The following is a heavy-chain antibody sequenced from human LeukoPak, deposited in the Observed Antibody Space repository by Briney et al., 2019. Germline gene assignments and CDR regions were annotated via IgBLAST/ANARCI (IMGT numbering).Heavy chain of an antibody. CDR1: GGSISSYY. V-gene: IGHV4-59*12. Sequence: SETLSLTCTVSGGSISSYYWSWIRQPPGKGLEWIGYIYYSGSTNYNPSLKSRVTISVDTSKNQFSLKLSSVTAADTAVYYCARDLGTVVTGAFDIWGQGTMVTVSS. J-gene: IGHJ3*02. D-gene: IGHD4-23*01. CDR3: ARDLGTVVTGAFDI. CDR2: IYYSGST.